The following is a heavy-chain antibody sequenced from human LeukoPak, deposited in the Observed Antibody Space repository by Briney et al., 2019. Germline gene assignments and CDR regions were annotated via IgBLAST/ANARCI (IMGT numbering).Heavy chain of an antibody. CDR2: MNPNSGNT. D-gene: IGHD3-10*01. Sequence: ASVKVSCKASGYTFTSYDINWVRQATGQGLEWMGWMNPNSGNTGYAQKFQGRVTMTRNTSISTAYMELSSLRSEDTAVYYCASALMVVRGVINYYYGMDVWGQGTLVTVSS. V-gene: IGHV1-8*01. CDR1: GYTFTSYD. CDR3: ASALMVVRGVINYYYGMDV. J-gene: IGHJ6*02.